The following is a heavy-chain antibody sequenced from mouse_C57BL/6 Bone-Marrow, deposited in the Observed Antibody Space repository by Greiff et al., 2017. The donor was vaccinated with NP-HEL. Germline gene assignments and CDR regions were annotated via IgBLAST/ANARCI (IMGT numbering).Heavy chain of an antibody. CDR3: ALLRYRAWFAY. J-gene: IGHJ3*01. Sequence: VKQRPGQGLEWIGEIDPSDSYTNYNQKFKGKSTLTVDKSSSTAYMQLSSLTSEDSAVYYCALLRYRAWFAYWGQGTLVTVSA. D-gene: IGHD1-1*01. V-gene: IGHV1-69*01. CDR2: IDPSDSYT.